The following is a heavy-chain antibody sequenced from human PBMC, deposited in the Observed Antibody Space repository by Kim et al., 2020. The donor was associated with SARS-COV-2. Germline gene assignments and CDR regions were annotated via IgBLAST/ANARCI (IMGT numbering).Heavy chain of an antibody. D-gene: IGHD3-9*01. CDR1: GFTFSSYG. J-gene: IGHJ4*02. CDR3: ASNRYFESFDY. V-gene: IGHV3-30*03. Sequence: GGSLRLSCAASGFTFSSYGMHWVRQAPGKGLEWVAVISYDGSNKYYADSVKGRFTISRDNSKNTLYLQMNSLRAEDTAVYYCASNRYFESFDYWGQGTLVTVSS. CDR2: ISYDGSNK.